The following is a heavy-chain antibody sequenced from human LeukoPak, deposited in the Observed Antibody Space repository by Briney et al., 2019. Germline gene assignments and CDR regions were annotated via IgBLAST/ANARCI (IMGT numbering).Heavy chain of an antibody. CDR3: ARAPWNYEDYYYYMDV. CDR2: IYTSGST. Sequence: SETLSLTCTVSGASISNSYWSWIRQPAGKGLEWIGRIYTSGSTNYNPSLKSRVTMSVDTSKNQFSLKLSSVTAADTAVYYCARAPWNYEDYYYYMDVWGKGTTVTVSS. V-gene: IGHV4-4*07. D-gene: IGHD1-7*01. J-gene: IGHJ6*03. CDR1: GASISNSY.